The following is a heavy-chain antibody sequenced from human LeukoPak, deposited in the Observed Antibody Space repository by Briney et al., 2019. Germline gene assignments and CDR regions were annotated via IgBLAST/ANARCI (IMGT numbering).Heavy chain of an antibody. J-gene: IGHJ4*02. D-gene: IGHD6-13*01. CDR2: IKQDGSEK. Sequence: GGSLRLSCAASGFTFSSYWMSWVRQAPGKGLEWVANIKQDGSEKYYADSVKGRFTISRDDSRNTLYLQMNSLRADDTAVYFCARDVRRAAAGTMNYWGQGSLVTVSS. CDR1: GFTFSSYW. V-gene: IGHV3-7*01. CDR3: ARDVRRAAAGTMNY.